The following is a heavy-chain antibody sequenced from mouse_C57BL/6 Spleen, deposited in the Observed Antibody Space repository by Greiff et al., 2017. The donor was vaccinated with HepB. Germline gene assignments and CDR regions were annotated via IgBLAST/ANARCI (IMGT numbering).Heavy chain of an antibody. V-gene: IGHV5-4*01. Sequence: EVQGVESGGGLVKPGGSLKLSCAASGFTFSSYAMSWVRQTPEKRLEWVATISDGGSYTYYPDNVKGRFTISRDNAKNNLYLQMSHLKSEDTAMYYCARDPLLYYGSSYGYFDVWGTGTTVTVSS. J-gene: IGHJ1*03. CDR3: ARDPLLYYGSSYGYFDV. D-gene: IGHD1-1*01. CDR2: ISDGGSYT. CDR1: GFTFSSYA.